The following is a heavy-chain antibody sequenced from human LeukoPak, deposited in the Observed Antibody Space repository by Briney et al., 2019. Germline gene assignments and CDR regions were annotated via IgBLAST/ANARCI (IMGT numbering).Heavy chain of an antibody. Sequence: GASVKVSCKASGGTFSSYTISWVRQAPGQGLEWMGRIIPILGIANYAQKFQGRVTITADISTSTAYMELSRLRSEDTAVYYCARERDHVVVVAATTRYYYYYMDVWGKGTTVTVSS. D-gene: IGHD2-15*01. CDR3: ARERDHVVVVAATTRYYYYYMDV. CDR1: GGTFSSYT. J-gene: IGHJ6*03. CDR2: IIPILGIA. V-gene: IGHV1-69*04.